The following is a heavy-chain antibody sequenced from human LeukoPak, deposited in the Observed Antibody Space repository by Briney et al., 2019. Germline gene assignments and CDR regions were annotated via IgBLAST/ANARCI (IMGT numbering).Heavy chain of an antibody. CDR3: ARVVLAMTTVTLFDY. Sequence: GASVKVSCKASGYTFTSYGINWVRQAPGQGLEWMGWINPNSGGTNYAQKFQGRVTMTRDTSISTAYMELSRLRSDDTAVYYCARVVLAMTTVTLFDYWGQGTLVTVSS. J-gene: IGHJ4*02. CDR2: INPNSGGT. CDR1: GYTFTSYG. D-gene: IGHD4-17*01. V-gene: IGHV1-2*02.